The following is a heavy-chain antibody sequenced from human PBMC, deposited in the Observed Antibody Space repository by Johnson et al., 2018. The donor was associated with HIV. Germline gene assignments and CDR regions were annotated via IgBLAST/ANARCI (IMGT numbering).Heavy chain of an antibody. CDR3: SSTGSGSDDAFDI. CDR1: GFTFSSYA. CDR2: ISYDVSNK. V-gene: IGHV3-30*04. J-gene: IGHJ3*02. Sequence: QMLLVESGGGVVQPGRSLRLSCAASGFTFSSYAMHWVRQAPGKGLECVAVISYDVSNKYYADSVKGRFTISRDNSKNTLYLQMNSLRAEDTAVYYCSSTGSGSDDAFDIWGQGTMVTVSS. D-gene: IGHD3-10*01.